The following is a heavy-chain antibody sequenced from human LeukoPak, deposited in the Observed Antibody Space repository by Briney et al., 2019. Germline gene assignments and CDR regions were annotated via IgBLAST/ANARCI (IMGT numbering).Heavy chain of an antibody. CDR3: ARDSEVQQLESNWFDP. V-gene: IGHV4-39*07. Sequence: PSETLSLTCTVSGGSISSSSYYWGWIRQPPGKGLEWIGSIYYSGSTYYNPSLKSRVTISVDTSKNQFSLKLSSVTAADTAVYYCARDSEVQQLESNWFDPWGQGTLVTVSS. CDR2: IYYSGST. J-gene: IGHJ5*02. D-gene: IGHD6-13*01. CDR1: GGSISSSSYY.